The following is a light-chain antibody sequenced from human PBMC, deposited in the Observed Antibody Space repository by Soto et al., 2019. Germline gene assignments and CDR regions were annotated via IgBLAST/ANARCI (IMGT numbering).Light chain of an antibody. CDR3: QAWDSSRGV. CDR1: KLGDKY. V-gene: IGLV3-1*01. CDR2: QDS. Sequence: SYELTQPPSVSVSPGQTASITCSGDKLGDKYACWCQQKPGQSPVLVIYQDSKRPSGIPERFSGSNSGNTATLTISGTQAMDEADYYCQAWDSSRGVFGTGTKVTVL. J-gene: IGLJ1*01.